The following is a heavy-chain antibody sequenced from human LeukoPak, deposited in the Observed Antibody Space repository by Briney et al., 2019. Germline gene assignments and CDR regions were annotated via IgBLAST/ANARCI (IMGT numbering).Heavy chain of an antibody. CDR2: INPNSGGT. D-gene: IGHD4-17*01. J-gene: IGHJ6*02. CDR3: ARDYQVTTVTDRDLYGMDV. V-gene: IGHV1-2*02. CDR1: GYTFTVYY. Sequence: ASVKVSCKASGYTFTVYYMHWVRQAPGQGLEWMGWINPNSGGTNYAQKFQGRVTMTRDTSISTAYMELSRLRSDDTAVYYCARDYQVTTVTDRDLYGMDVWGQGTTVTVSS.